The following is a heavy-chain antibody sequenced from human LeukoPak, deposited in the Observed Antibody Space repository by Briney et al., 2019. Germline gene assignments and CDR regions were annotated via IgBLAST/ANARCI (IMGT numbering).Heavy chain of an antibody. CDR3: ARHADYSRTDDVGGYVDY. CDR1: GASITSSTYY. V-gene: IGHV4-61*09. J-gene: IGHJ4*02. Sequence: KSSETLSLTCTVSGASITSSTYYWGWIRQPAGKGLEWIGQIYPSGSANYNPSLKSRVTISVDTSKKHVSLKLSSLTAADTAVYYCARHADYSRTDDVGGYVDYWGQGTLVTVSS. D-gene: IGHD6-13*01. CDR2: IYPSGSA.